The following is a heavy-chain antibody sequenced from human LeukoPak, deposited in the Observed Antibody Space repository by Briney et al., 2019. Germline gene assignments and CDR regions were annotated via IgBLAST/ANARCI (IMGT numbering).Heavy chain of an antibody. V-gene: IGHV1-69*13. Sequence: EASVKVSCKASGGTFSSYAISWVRQAPGQGLEWMGGIIPIFGTANYAQKFQGRVTITADESTSTAYMELSSLRSEDTAVYYCGRIAEDAFDIWGQGTKVTVSS. D-gene: IGHD6-13*01. CDR1: GGTFSSYA. CDR2: IIPIFGTA. CDR3: GRIAEDAFDI. J-gene: IGHJ3*02.